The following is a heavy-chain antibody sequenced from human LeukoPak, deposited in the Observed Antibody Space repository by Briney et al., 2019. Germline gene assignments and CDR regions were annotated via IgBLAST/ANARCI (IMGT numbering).Heavy chain of an antibody. CDR1: GFTVSSNY. J-gene: IGHJ6*03. CDR2: IYSGGST. D-gene: IGHD3-3*01. CDR3: ARGNYDFWSGYSGVYYYMDV. Sequence: GGSLRLSCAVSGFTVSSNYMSWVRQAPGKGLEWVSVIYSGGSTYYADSVKGRFTISRDNSKNTLYLQMNSLRAEDTAVYYCARGNYDFWSGYSGVYYYMDVWGKGTTVTVSS. V-gene: IGHV3-53*01.